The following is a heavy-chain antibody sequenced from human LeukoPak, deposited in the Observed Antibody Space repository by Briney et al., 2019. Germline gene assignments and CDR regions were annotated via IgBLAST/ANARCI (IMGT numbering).Heavy chain of an antibody. J-gene: IGHJ4*02. D-gene: IGHD6-13*01. Sequence: GGSLRLSCAASGFTVSSNYMSWVRQAPGKGLEWVSVIYSGGSTYYADSVKGRFTISRDNSKNTLYLQMNSLRAEDTAVYYCARLIMGSSSWFDYWGQGTLVTVSS. CDR1: GFTVSSNY. CDR3: ARLIMGSSSWFDY. V-gene: IGHV3-53*01. CDR2: IYSGGST.